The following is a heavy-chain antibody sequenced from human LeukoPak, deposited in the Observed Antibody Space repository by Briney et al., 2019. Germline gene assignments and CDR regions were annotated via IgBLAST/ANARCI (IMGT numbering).Heavy chain of an antibody. V-gene: IGHV3-9*01. D-gene: IGHD1-26*01. Sequence: GGSLRLSCAASGFTFDDYAMHWVRQAPGKGLEWVSGISWNSGSIGYADSVKGRFTISRDNAKNSLYLQMSSLRAEDTAVYYCARGGWELPDWGQGTLVTVSS. CDR1: GFTFDDYA. J-gene: IGHJ4*02. CDR2: ISWNSGSI. CDR3: ARGGWELPD.